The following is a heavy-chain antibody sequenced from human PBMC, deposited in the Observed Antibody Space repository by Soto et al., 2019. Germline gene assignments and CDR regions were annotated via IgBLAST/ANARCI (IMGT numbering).Heavy chain of an antibody. CDR3: ARLAIFGVVTNYWYFDL. CDR1: GYTFTSYG. J-gene: IGHJ2*01. D-gene: IGHD3-3*01. CDR2: ISAYNGNT. Sequence: QVQLVQSGAEVKKPGASVKVSCKASGYTFTSYGISWVRQAPGQGLEWMGWISAYNGNTNYAQKLQGRVTMTTDTPTSTAYMELRSLRSDDTAVYYCARLAIFGVVTNYWYFDLWGRGTLVTVSS. V-gene: IGHV1-18*01.